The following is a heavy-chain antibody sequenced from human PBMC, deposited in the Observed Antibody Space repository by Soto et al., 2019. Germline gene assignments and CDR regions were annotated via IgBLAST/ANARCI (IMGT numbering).Heavy chain of an antibody. Sequence: LRLSCAASGFAFSNAWMSWVRQAPGKGLEWVGRIKSETDGETTDYVAPVKGRFTISRDDSKNTLYLQMNSLKIEDTAVYYCTTDLNGGFDYWGRGTLVTVSS. CDR3: TTDLNGGFDY. CDR2: IKSETDGETT. CDR1: GFAFSNAW. V-gene: IGHV3-15*01. J-gene: IGHJ4*02. D-gene: IGHD2-8*01.